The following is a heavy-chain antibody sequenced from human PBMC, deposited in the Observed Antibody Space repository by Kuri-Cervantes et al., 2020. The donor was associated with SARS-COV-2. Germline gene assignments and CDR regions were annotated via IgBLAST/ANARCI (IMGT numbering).Heavy chain of an antibody. Sequence: SETLSLTCTVSGGSISTPSYFWGWIRQPPGKGLEWIGAVYYSGNTYYNPSLQSRVTISEDTSEKKFSLRLTSVTAADTAVYYCARHPVYYDILTGYYTPYYFDYWGQGTLVTVSS. J-gene: IGHJ4*02. V-gene: IGHV4-39*01. CDR2: VYYSGNT. CDR3: ARHPVYYDILTGYYTPYYFDY. D-gene: IGHD3-9*01. CDR1: GGSISTPSYF.